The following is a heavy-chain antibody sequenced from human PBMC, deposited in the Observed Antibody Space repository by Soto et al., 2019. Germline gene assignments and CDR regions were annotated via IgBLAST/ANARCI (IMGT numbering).Heavy chain of an antibody. CDR3: ARDSRYCSGNSCYSPFDP. CDR2: KYHSGTT. J-gene: IGHJ5*02. Sequence: SETLSLTCTVSGGSITSGGYYWSWIRQPPGKGLEWIGYKYHSGTTYYNPSLRSRVSISVDTSKNQFSLKLSSVTAADTAVYYCARDSRYCSGNSCYSPFDPWGQG. D-gene: IGHD2-15*01. CDR1: GGSITSGGYY. V-gene: IGHV4-31*03.